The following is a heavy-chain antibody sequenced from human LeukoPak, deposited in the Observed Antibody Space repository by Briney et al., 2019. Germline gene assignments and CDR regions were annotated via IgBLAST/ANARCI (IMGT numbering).Heavy chain of an antibody. D-gene: IGHD2-15*01. V-gene: IGHV1-2*06. CDR3: ARAGGGSSNWFDP. Sequence: GESLKISCKGSGYSFTNYWIGWVRQAPGQGLEWMGRINPNSGGTNYAQKFQGRVTMTRDTSISTAYMELSRLRSDDTAVYYCARAGGGSSNWFDPWGQGTLVTVSS. J-gene: IGHJ5*02. CDR2: INPNSGGT. CDR1: GYSFTNYW.